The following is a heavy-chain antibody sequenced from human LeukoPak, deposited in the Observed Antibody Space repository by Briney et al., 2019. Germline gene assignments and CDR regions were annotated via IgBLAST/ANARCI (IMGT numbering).Heavy chain of an antibody. CDR2: ISAYNGNT. Sequence: ASVKVSCKASGYTFTSYGISWVRQAPGQGLEWMGWISAYNGNTNYAQKLQGRVTMTTDTSTSTAYMELWSLRSDDTAVYYCARVTGYRAAAGLFDYWGQGTLVTVSS. CDR3: ARVTGYRAAAGLFDY. V-gene: IGHV1-18*01. CDR1: GYTFTSYG. J-gene: IGHJ4*02. D-gene: IGHD6-13*01.